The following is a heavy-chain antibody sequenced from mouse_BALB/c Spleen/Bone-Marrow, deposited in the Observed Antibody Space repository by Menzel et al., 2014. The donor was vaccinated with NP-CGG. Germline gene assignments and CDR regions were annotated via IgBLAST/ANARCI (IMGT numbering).Heavy chain of an antibody. V-gene: IGHV1-5*01. D-gene: IGHD1-1*01. CDR2: IYPGNSDT. CDR1: GYTFTSYW. J-gene: IGHJ4*01. Sequence: DVQLQESGTVLARPGAPVKMSCKASGYTFTSYWMHWVKQRPGQGLEWIGAIYPGNSDTSYNQKFKGKAKLTAVTSTSTAYMELSSLTNEDSAVYYCTRVITAVLATRAMDYWGQGSSVAVSS. CDR3: TRVITAVLATRAMDY.